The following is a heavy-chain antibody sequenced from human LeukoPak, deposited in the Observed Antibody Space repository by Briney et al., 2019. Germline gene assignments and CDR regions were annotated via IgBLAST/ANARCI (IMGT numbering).Heavy chain of an antibody. Sequence: GGSLRLSCAASGFTFSDFYMDWLRQAPGKGLEWVGRIRNKADSYTTEYAASVKGRFTVSRDDPKNSLYLQMSSLKAEDTAVYYCARAVPELDVWGQGTTVTVSS. D-gene: IGHD1-14*01. CDR2: IRNKADSYTT. CDR3: ARAVPELDV. V-gene: IGHV3-72*01. J-gene: IGHJ6*02. CDR1: GFTFSDFY.